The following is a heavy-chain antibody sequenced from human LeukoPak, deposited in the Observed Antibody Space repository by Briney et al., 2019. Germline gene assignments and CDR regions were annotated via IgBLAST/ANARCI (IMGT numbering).Heavy chain of an antibody. CDR2: INAGNGDT. J-gene: IGHJ5*02. Sequence: ASVKVSCKASGYTFTSYAMHWVRQAPGQRLEWMGWINAGNGDTKYSQKFQGRVTITRDTSASTAYMELSSLRSEDTAVCYCARTPSPRQWLVRSWFDPWGQGTLVTVSS. CDR3: ARTPSPRQWLVRSWFDP. CDR1: GYTFTSYA. D-gene: IGHD6-19*01. V-gene: IGHV1-3*01.